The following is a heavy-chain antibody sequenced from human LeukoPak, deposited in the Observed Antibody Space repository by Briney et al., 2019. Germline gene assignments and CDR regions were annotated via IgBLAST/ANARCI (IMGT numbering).Heavy chain of an antibody. CDR2: INPSGGST. Sequence: ASVKVSCKASGYTFTSYYMHWVRQAPGQGLEGMGIINPSGGSTSYAQKFQGRVTMTRDTSTSTVYMELSSLRSEDTAVYYCARGAPTYSSGWSNWFDPWGQGTLVTVSS. D-gene: IGHD6-19*01. CDR3: ARGAPTYSSGWSNWFDP. J-gene: IGHJ5*02. CDR1: GYTFTSYY. V-gene: IGHV1-46*01.